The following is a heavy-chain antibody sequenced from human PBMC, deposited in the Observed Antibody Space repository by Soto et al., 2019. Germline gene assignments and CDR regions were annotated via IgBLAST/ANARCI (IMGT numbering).Heavy chain of an antibody. V-gene: IGHV1-69*13. CDR3: ARALEVRGGTVY. CDR1: GGTFSSYA. CDR2: IIPIFGTA. D-gene: IGHD3-10*01. Sequence: SVKVSCKASGGTFSSYAISWVRQAPGQGLEWMGAIIPIFGTANSAQKFQGRVTITADESTSTAYMELSSLRSADTAVYYCARALEVRGGTVYWGQGTLVPSPQ. J-gene: IGHJ4*02.